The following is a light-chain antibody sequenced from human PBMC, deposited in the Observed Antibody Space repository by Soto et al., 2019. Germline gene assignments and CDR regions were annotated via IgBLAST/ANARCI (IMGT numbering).Light chain of an antibody. V-gene: IGKV1-39*01. CDR3: QQSHSTPWT. Sequence: DIQMTQSPSSLSASVGDRVTITCRASQTITTYLNWYQQKPGKAPKLLIYGASSLQSGVPSRFTGSGSGTDFTLTISSLQPEDFATYHCQQSHSTPWTFGQGTKVEIQ. CDR2: GAS. CDR1: QTITTY. J-gene: IGKJ1*01.